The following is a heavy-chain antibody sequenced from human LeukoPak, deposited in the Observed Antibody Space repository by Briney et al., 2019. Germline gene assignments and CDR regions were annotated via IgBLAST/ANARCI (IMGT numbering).Heavy chain of an antibody. CDR1: GFTFSSYS. V-gene: IGHV3-21*01. CDR3: ARGYSSSWHHYYYYMDV. J-gene: IGHJ6*03. Sequence: GGSLRLSRAASGFTFSSYSMNWVRQAPGKGLEWVSSISSSSSYIYYADSVKGRFTISRDNAKNSLYLQMNSLRAEDTAVYYCARGYSSSWHHYYYYMDVWGKGTTVTVSS. D-gene: IGHD6-13*01. CDR2: ISSSSSYI.